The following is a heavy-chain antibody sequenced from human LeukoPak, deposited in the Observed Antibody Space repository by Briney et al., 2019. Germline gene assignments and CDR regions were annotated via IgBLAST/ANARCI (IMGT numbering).Heavy chain of an antibody. V-gene: IGHV3-20*04. CDR3: ARVPAYCRGDCYFFDY. D-gene: IGHD2-21*02. CDR2: ISWNSGRI. Sequence: GGSLRLSCAASGFTFTSYGMLWVRQAPGKGREWVSGISWNSGRIGYADSVKGRFTISRDNAKNSLYLQMNSLRAEDTAVYYCARVPAYCRGDCYFFDYWGQGTLVTVSS. J-gene: IGHJ4*02. CDR1: GFTFTSYG.